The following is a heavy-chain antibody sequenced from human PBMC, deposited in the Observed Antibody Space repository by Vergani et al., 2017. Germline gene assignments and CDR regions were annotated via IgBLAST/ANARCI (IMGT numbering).Heavy chain of an antibody. CDR3: TRHWAVVAANNWFDP. CDR1: GFSIDNGYY. Sequence: QVQLQESGPGLVKPSETLSLTCAVSGFSIDNGYYWDRIRQPPGKGLEWIGSIYRTGRTHFNPSLKSRVTISVDTSNNHFSLRLNSLTAADTAVYYCTRHWAVVAANNWFDPWGQGTLVTVSS. V-gene: IGHV4-38-2*01. D-gene: IGHD2-15*01. J-gene: IGHJ5*02. CDR2: IYRTGRT.